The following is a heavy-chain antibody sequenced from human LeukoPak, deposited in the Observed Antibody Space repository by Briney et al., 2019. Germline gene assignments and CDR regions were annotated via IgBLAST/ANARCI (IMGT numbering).Heavy chain of an antibody. CDR3: ARVGHITIFGVVTHNWFDP. Sequence: GASVKVSCKASGYTFTGYYMHWVRQAPGQGLEWMGWISAYNGNTNYAQKLQGRVTMTTDTSTSTAYMELRSLRSDDTAVYYCARVGHITIFGVVTHNWFDPWGQGTLVTVSS. V-gene: IGHV1-18*04. CDR1: GYTFTGYY. D-gene: IGHD3-3*01. J-gene: IGHJ5*02. CDR2: ISAYNGNT.